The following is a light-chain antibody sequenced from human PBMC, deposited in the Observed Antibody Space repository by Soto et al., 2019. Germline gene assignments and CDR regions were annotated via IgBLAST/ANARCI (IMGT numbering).Light chain of an antibody. V-gene: IGKV1-5*01. CDR1: RSISDW. CDR3: QQYNNWPPIT. J-gene: IGKJ5*01. Sequence: DIQMTQSPSSLSPSVGDRVTITCRASRSISDWLAWYQQKPGKAPELLIFDASNLKSGVSSRFSGSGSGTEFTLTISRLQPDDVATYYCQQYNNWPPITFGQGTRLEIK. CDR2: DAS.